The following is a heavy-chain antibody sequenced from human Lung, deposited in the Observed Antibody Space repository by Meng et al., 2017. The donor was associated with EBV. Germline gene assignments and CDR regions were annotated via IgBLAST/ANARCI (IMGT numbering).Heavy chain of an antibody. J-gene: IGHJ4*02. CDR3: TTLYGDSIS. CDR1: GGSIRNDQW. D-gene: IGHD4-17*01. V-gene: IGHV4-4*02. CDR2: IYHSGRT. Sequence: QGPWEGAGPGLVKPSGTLSLTCDVSGGSIRNDQWWSWVRQAPGKGLEWIGEIYHSGRTNYNPSVKSRVSMSVDKSQNHFSLRLSSVTAADTAVYYCTTLYGDSISWGQGTLVTVSS.